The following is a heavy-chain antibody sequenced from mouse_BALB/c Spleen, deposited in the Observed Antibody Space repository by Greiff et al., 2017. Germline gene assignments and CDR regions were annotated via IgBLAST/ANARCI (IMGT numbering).Heavy chain of an antibody. J-gene: IGHJ4*01. CDR3: ARTTRAAEAMDY. Sequence: VQLQQSGPELVKPGASVKISCKTSGYTFTEYTMHWVKQSHGKRLEWIGGINPNTGGTSYNQKFKGKATLTVDKSSSTAYMELRSLTSEESAVYYCARTTRAAEAMDYWGQGTSVTVSS. CDR1: GYTFTEYT. D-gene: IGHD3-1*01. V-gene: IGHV1-18*01. CDR2: INPNTGGT.